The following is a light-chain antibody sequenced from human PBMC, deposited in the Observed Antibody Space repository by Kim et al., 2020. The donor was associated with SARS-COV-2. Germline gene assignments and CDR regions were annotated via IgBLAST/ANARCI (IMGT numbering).Light chain of an antibody. J-gene: IGLJ2*01. Sequence: AFGQTIRIPCQGDSLRSYYATWYQQKPGQAPKIVIYGKDNRPSGVPDRFSGSSSGNTAYLTITGTQAGDEADYYCNSRDSNDYVVFGGGTKVTVL. CDR1: SLRSYY. CDR2: GKD. CDR3: NSRDSNDYVV. V-gene: IGLV3-19*01.